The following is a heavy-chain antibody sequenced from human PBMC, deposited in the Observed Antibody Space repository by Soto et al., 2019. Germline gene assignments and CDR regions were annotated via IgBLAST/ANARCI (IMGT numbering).Heavy chain of an antibody. J-gene: IGHJ3*02. Sequence: SETLSLTCSVSGGSISSFFRNWIRQAPGKGLEWIGCIYDSGDANYNPSLKSRVTISLDTSKNQFSLKLSSVTAADTAVYYCVSSRTAVFGDALDIWALGTMVTVSS. CDR1: GGSISSFF. D-gene: IGHD3-3*01. V-gene: IGHV4-59*03. CDR3: VSSRTAVFGDALDI. CDR2: IYDSGDA.